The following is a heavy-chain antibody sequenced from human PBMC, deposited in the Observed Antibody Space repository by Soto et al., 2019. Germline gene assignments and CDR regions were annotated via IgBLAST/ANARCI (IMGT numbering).Heavy chain of an antibody. CDR2: INPNSGGT. CDR1: GYTFTGYY. V-gene: IGHV1-2*02. D-gene: IGHD5-12*01. J-gene: IGHJ6*02. CDR3: ARDGFRDIVATIDYYYYGMDV. Sequence: ASVKVSCKASGYTFTGYYMHWVRQAPGQGLEWMGWINPNSGGTNYAQKFQGRVTMTRDTSISTAYMELNSPRAEDTAVYYCARDGFRDIVATIDYYYYGMDVWGQGTTVTVSS.